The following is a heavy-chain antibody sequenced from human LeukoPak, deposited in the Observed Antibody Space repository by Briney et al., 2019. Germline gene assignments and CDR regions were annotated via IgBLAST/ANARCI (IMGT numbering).Heavy chain of an antibody. CDR2: ISGSGGST. CDR3: ALLYSYGYAY. CDR1: GFTFSSYA. Sequence: GRSLTLSCAASGFTFSSYAMSWVRQAPGKGLEWVSAISGSGGSTYYADSVKGRFTISRDNSKNTLYLQMNSLRADDTAVYYCALLYSYGYAYWGQGTLVTVSS. J-gene: IGHJ4*02. D-gene: IGHD5-18*01. V-gene: IGHV3-23*01.